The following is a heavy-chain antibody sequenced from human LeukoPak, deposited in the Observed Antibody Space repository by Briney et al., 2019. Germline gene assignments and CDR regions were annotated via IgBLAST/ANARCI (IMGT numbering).Heavy chain of an antibody. Sequence: ASVKVSCKASGYTSTSYGISGVRQAPGQGLEWMGWISAYNGNTNYAQKLQGRVTMTTDTSTSTAYMELRSLRSDDTAVYYCARGSGYYLTYGMDVWGQGTTVTVSS. V-gene: IGHV1-18*01. CDR1: GYTSTSYG. D-gene: IGHD3-3*01. CDR2: ISAYNGNT. J-gene: IGHJ6*02. CDR3: ARGSGYYLTYGMDV.